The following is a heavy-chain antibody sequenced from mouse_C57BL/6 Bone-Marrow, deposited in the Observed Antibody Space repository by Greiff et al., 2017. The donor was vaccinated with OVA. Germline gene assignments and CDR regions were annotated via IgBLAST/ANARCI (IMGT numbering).Heavy chain of an antibody. CDR1: GYTFTSYW. Sequence: VKLQQPGAELVKPGASVKMSCKASGYTFTSYWITWVKQRPGQGLEWIGDIYPGSGSTNYNEKFKSKATLTVDTSSSTAYMQLSSLTSEDSAVYYCAIYDYDVYYAMDYWGQGTSVTVSS. CDR3: AIYDYDVYYAMDY. CDR2: IYPGSGST. J-gene: IGHJ4*01. D-gene: IGHD2-4*01. V-gene: IGHV1-55*01.